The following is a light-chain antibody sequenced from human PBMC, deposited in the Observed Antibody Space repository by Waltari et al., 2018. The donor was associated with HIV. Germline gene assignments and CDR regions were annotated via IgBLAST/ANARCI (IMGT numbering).Light chain of an antibody. V-gene: IGKV4-1*01. CDR3: QQYYNMPPT. CDR2: WAS. J-gene: IGKJ5*01. Sequence: DIVMTQSPDSLGVSLGERATINCKSSQSVLFSSNNKNYLSWYQQKSGQPPKLLIYWASTRESGVPDRFSGSGSGTDFTLTISSLQAEDVAVYYCQQYYNMPPTFGQGTRLEIK. CDR1: QSVLFSSNNKNY.